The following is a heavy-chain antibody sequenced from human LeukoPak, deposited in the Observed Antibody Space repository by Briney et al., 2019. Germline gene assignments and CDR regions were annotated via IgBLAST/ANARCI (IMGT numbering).Heavy chain of an antibody. D-gene: IGHD3-3*01. V-gene: IGHV4-39*01. CDR3: ARHVYNDFCMDV. J-gene: IGHJ6*03. CDR2: IYYSGST. Sequence: PSETLSLTCTVSGGSISSSSHYWGWIRQPPGKGLEWIGSIYYSGSTYYNPSLKSRVTISVDTSKNQFSLKLSSVTAADTAVYYCARHVYNDFCMDVWGKGTTVTVSS. CDR1: GGSISSSSHY.